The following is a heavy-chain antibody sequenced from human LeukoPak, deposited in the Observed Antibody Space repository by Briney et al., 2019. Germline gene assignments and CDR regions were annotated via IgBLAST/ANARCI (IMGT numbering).Heavy chain of an antibody. CDR3: AKPQYDSSWYYFDY. CDR2: ISGNGVST. J-gene: IGHJ4*02. CDR1: GFTFSTYA. D-gene: IGHD6-13*01. Sequence: GGSPRLSCAASGFTFSTYAMSWVRQAPGKGLEWVSTISGNGVSTYYANSVKGRFTISRDNSKNTLWLQMNSLRAEDTALYYCAKPQYDSSWYYFDYWGQGTLVTVSS. V-gene: IGHV3-23*01.